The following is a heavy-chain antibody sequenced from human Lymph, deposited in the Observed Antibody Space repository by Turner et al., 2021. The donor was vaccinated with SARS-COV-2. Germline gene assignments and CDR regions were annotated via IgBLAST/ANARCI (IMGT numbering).Heavy chain of an antibody. CDR3: ARYASGGYFYYGMDV. CDR1: GFTFSTYA. CDR2: ISYDGSNK. D-gene: IGHD3-10*01. V-gene: IGHV3-30*04. Sequence: QVTLLESGGGVVQPGRSLRLSCAASGFTFSTYARYWVRQAPGKGLEWVAVISYDGSNKYYADSVKGRFTISRDNSKNTLYLQMNSLRAEDTAVYYCARYASGGYFYYGMDVWGQGTTVTVSS. J-gene: IGHJ6*02.